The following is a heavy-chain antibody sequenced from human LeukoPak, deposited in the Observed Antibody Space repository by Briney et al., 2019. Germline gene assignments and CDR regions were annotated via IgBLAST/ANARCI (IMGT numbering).Heavy chain of an antibody. D-gene: IGHD3-10*01. J-gene: IGHJ6*02. V-gene: IGHV1-46*01. CDR2: INPSGGST. Sequence: ASVKVSCKASGYTFTSYYMHWVRQAPGQGLEWMGIINPSGGSTSYAQKFQGRVTMTRDTSTSTVYMELSSLRSEDTAVYYCARVNIETMVDYYYGMDVWGQGTTVTVSS. CDR1: GYTFTSYY. CDR3: ARVNIETMVDYYYGMDV.